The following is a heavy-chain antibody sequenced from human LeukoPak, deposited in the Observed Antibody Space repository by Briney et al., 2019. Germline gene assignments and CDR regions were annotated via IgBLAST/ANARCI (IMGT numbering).Heavy chain of an antibody. J-gene: IGHJ3*01. CDR2: IKQDGNEK. D-gene: IGHD2/OR15-2a*01. CDR3: AVDNSPL. Sequence: GGSLRLSCAASGFTFSSYEMNWVRQAPGKGLEWVANIKQDGNEKYYVDSVKGRFTISRDNAKNSLYLQMNSLRAEDTAVYYCAVDNSPLWGQGTMVTVSS. V-gene: IGHV3-7*01. CDR1: GFTFSSYE.